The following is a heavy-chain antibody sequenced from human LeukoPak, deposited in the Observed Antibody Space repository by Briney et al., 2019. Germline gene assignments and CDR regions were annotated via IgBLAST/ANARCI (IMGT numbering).Heavy chain of an antibody. CDR1: GYTFTDYY. J-gene: IGHJ3*02. CDR2: INPNSGAT. CDR3: AREAFTTVTSATDAFDI. Sequence: ASVNVSCKASGYTFTDYYMHWVRQAPGQGVEWMGWINPNSGATNSAQKFQGRVTMTRDTSISTAYMELSRLRSDDTAVYYCAREAFTTVTSATDAFDIWGQGTMVTVSS. V-gene: IGHV1-2*02. D-gene: IGHD4-17*01.